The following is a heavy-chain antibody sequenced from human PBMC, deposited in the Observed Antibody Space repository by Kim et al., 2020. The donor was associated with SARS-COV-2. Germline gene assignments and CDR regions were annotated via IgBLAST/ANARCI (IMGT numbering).Heavy chain of an antibody. J-gene: IGHJ6*02. CDR1: GGSISSYY. CDR2: IYTSGST. V-gene: IGHV4-4*07. Sequence: SETLSLTCTVSGGSISSYYWSWIRQPAGKGLEWIGRIYTSGSTNYNPSLKSRVTMSVDTSKNQFSLKLCSVTAADTAVYYCARAFGDYDFWSGYLKGGYYYYGMDVWGQGTTVTVSS. D-gene: IGHD3-3*01. CDR3: ARAFGDYDFWSGYLKGGYYYYGMDV.